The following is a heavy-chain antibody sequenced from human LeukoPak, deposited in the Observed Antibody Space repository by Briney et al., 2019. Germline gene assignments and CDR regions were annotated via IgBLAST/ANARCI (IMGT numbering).Heavy chain of an antibody. V-gene: IGHV3-48*02. Sequence: SGGSLRLSCAASGFSFSGHSMSWVRQAPGKGLEWVSFISDSGTPIYYADSVRGRFTVSRDNDQNSLYLQMNSLRDEDSAVYYCARHKWSSQYYFDYWGQGALVTVSS. D-gene: IGHD2-15*01. CDR3: ARHKWSSQYYFDY. J-gene: IGHJ4*02. CDR2: ISDSGTPI. CDR1: GFSFSGHS.